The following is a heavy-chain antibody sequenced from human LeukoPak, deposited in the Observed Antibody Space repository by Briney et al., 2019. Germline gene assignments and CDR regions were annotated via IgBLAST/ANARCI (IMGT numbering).Heavy chain of an antibody. Sequence: GGSLRLSCAASGFTFTNYAMTWVRQAPGKGLEWVSGISEGVGNTYYADSVKGRFTISRDHSKNTLYLQMNSLRAEDTALYYCAKREKGTTGRCFDYWGQGTPVTVSS. CDR3: AKREKGTTGRCFDY. D-gene: IGHD4-17*01. V-gene: IGHV3-23*01. CDR2: ISEGVGNT. CDR1: GFTFTNYA. J-gene: IGHJ4*02.